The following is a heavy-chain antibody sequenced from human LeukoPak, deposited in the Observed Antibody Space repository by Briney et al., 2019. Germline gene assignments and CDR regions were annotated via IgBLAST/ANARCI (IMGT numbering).Heavy chain of an antibody. Sequence: ASVKVSCKASGYPFSTYWLHWVRQAPGQGLEWMGFVNPNDGATIYAQKFQGRITMTRDTSTNTVFMELSSLRSEDTAVYYCARGLYYYDRSTYDDFDYWGQGTLVTASS. D-gene: IGHD3-22*01. CDR2: VNPNDGAT. J-gene: IGHJ4*02. CDR3: ARGLYYYDRSTYDDFDY. CDR1: GYPFSTYW. V-gene: IGHV1-46*01.